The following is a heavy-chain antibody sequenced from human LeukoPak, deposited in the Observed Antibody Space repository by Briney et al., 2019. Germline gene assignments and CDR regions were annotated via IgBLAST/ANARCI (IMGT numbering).Heavy chain of an antibody. CDR3: AKDGLLQQQAGYYMDV. CDR1: GFTVSGNY. J-gene: IGHJ6*03. CDR2: IRYDGSNK. D-gene: IGHD2-21*01. Sequence: GGSLRLSCAASGFTVSGNYMSWVRQAPGKGLEWVAFIRYDGSNKYYADSVKGRFTISRDNSKNTLYLQMNSLRAEDTAVYYCAKDGLLQQQAGYYMDVWGKGTTVTVSS. V-gene: IGHV3-30*02.